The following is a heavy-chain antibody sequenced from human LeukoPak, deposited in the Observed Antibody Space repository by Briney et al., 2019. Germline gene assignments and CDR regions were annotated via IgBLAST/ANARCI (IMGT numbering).Heavy chain of an antibody. Sequence: PSETLSLTCAVYGGSFSGYYWSWIRQPPGKGLEWIGEINHSGSTNYNPSLKRRVTISVDTSKNQFSLKLSSVTAADTAVYYSARRMPPIYSYGFYWFDPWGQGTLVTVSS. V-gene: IGHV4-34*01. CDR1: GGSFSGYY. D-gene: IGHD5-18*01. CDR2: INHSGST. CDR3: ARRMPPIYSYGFYWFDP. J-gene: IGHJ5*02.